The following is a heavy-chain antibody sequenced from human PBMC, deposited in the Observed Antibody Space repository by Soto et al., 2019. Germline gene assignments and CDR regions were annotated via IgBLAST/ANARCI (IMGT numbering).Heavy chain of an antibody. V-gene: IGHV1-3*01. CDR3: ANTTVRGVIMYYFDY. D-gene: IGHD3-10*01. CDR2: INAGNGNT. Sequence: QVQLVQSGAEVKKPGASVKVSCKASGYTFTSYAMHWVRQAPGQRLEWMGWINAGNGNTKYSQKFQGRVTITRDTSASTAYMELSSLRSEDTAVYYCANTTVRGVIMYYFDYWGQGTLVTVSS. J-gene: IGHJ4*02. CDR1: GYTFTSYA.